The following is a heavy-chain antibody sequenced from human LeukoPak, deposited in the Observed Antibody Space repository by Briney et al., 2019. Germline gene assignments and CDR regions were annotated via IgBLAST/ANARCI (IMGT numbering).Heavy chain of an antibody. Sequence: GGSLSLSCAASGFTFSSYAMHWVRQAPGKGLEWVAVISYDGSNKYYADSVKGRFTISRDNSKNTLYLQMNSLRAEDTAVYYCAREFGLYCSSTSCAEIPNYYYYGMDVWGQGTTVTVSS. J-gene: IGHJ6*02. V-gene: IGHV3-30-3*01. CDR1: GFTFSSYA. D-gene: IGHD2-2*01. CDR2: ISYDGSNK. CDR3: AREFGLYCSSTSCAEIPNYYYYGMDV.